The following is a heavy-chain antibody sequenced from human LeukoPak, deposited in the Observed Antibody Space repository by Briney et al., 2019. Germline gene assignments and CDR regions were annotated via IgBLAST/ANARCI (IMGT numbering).Heavy chain of an antibody. V-gene: IGHV1-18*01. CDR1: GYTFTSYG. CDR2: ISAYNGNT. J-gene: IGHJ3*02. Sequence: ASVKVSCKASGYTFTSYGISWVRQAPGQGLEWMGWISAYNGNTNYAQRLQGRVTMTTDTSTSTAYMELRSLRSDDTAVYYCARVRLKGWYQFWNAFDIWGQGTMVTVSS. D-gene: IGHD6-19*01. CDR3: ARVRLKGWYQFWNAFDI.